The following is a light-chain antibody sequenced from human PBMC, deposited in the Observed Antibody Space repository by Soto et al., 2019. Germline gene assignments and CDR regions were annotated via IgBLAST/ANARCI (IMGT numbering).Light chain of an antibody. CDR2: KAS. J-gene: IGKJ1*01. Sequence: DIQMTQSPSTLSASVGDRVTITCRASQSIRNWLAWYQQKPGKAPNLLIYKASNLESGVPSRFSGSGSGTEFTLTISSLQPDDFATYYCQQFHDPWTFGQGTKVEIK. CDR1: QSIRNW. V-gene: IGKV1-5*03. CDR3: QQFHDPWT.